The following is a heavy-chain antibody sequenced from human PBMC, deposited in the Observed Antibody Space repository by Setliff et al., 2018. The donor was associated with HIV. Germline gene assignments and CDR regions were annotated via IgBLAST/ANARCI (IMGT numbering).Heavy chain of an antibody. CDR3: ARLRLAVMMSLDYFDL. J-gene: IGHJ4*02. CDR2: IYTRGST. CDR1: GGSIDSGNYD. V-gene: IGHV4-61*02. Sequence: PSETLSLTCTVSGGSIDSGNYDWNWVRQPGGKGLEWIGRIYTRGSTKYSPTFESRVTMSLDTSKNQFSLNLRSVTAADTALYYCARLRLAVMMSLDYFDLWGQGTLVTVSS. D-gene: IGHD3-16*01.